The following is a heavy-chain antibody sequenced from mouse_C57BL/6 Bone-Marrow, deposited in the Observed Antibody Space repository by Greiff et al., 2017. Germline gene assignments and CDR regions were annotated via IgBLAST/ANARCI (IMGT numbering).Heavy chain of an antibody. CDR2: INPYNGGT. Sequence: VQLQQSGPVLVKPGASVKMSCKASGYTFTDYYMNWVKQSHGKSLEWIGVINPYNGGTSYNQKFKGKATLTVDKSSSTAYMELNSLTSEDSAVYYCAREGVLRFYYARDYWGQGTSVTVSS. J-gene: IGHJ4*01. CDR1: GYTFTDYY. V-gene: IGHV1-19*01. CDR3: AREGVLRFYYARDY. D-gene: IGHD1-1*01.